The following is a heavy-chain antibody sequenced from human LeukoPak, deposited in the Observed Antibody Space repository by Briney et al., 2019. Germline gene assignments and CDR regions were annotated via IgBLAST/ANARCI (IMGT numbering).Heavy chain of an antibody. CDR3: AKGGASCAYCGGDYFDY. CDR1: GFTFSSYA. J-gene: IGHJ4*02. CDR2: ISGSGGST. D-gene: IGHD2-21*01. V-gene: IGHV3-23*01. Sequence: PGGSLRLSCAASGFTFSSYAMSWVRQAPGKGLEWVSAISGSGGSTYYADSVKGRFTISRDNSKNTLYLQMNSLRAEDTAVYYCAKGGASCAYCGGDYFDYWGQGTLVTVSS.